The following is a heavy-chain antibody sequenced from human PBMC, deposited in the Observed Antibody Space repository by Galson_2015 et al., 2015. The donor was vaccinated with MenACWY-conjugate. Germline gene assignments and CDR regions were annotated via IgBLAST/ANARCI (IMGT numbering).Heavy chain of an antibody. V-gene: IGHV3-74*01. CDR2: INPGGSST. D-gene: IGHD1-26*01. Sequence: SLRLSCAASGFIFNTYWMLWVRQAPGKGLVWVSRINPGGSSTTYADSVKDRFTISRDNAKNTLYLQMNSLRPEDTAVCYCAKRRGASYYFDSWGQGTLVTVSS. J-gene: IGHJ4*02. CDR1: GFIFNTYW. CDR3: AKRRGASYYFDS.